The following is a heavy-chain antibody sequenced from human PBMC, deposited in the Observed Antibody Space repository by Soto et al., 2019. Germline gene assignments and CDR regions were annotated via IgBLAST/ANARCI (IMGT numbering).Heavy chain of an antibody. CDR1: GDSISSGNYY. CDR2: IYNSGGT. CDR3: ARDRFGSSSGYFDY. V-gene: IGHV4-31*03. Sequence: SETLSLTCTVSGDSISSGNYYWTWIRQRPGQGLEWIGYIYNSGGTYYNPSLKSRLTISMDTSENHFSLKLSSLTAADTAVYYCARDRFGSSSGYFDYWGQGALVTVSS. D-gene: IGHD6-6*01. J-gene: IGHJ4*02.